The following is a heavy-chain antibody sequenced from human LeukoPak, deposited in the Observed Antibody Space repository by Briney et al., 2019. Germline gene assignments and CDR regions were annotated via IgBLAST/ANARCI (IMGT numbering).Heavy chain of an antibody. D-gene: IGHD2-8*01. CDR2: INHSGST. V-gene: IGHV4-34*01. CDR1: GGSFSSYY. CDR3: ARGYCTNGVCYFDY. Sequence: SETLSLTCAVYGGSFSSYYWSWIRQPPGKGLEWIGEINHSGSTNYNPSLKSRVTISVDTSKNQFSLKLSSVTAADTAVYYCARGYCTNGVCYFDYWGQGTLVTVSS. J-gene: IGHJ4*02.